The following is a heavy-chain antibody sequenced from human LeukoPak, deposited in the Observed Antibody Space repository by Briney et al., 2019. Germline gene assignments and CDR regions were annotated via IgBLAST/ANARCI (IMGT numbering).Heavy chain of an antibody. CDR2: ISSSSSYI. V-gene: IGHV3-21*01. Sequence: GGSLRLSCAAPGFTFSSYSMNWVRQAPGKGLEWVSSISSSSSYIYYADSVKGRFTTSRDNAKNSLYLQMNSLRAEDTAVYYCARLSQAAAGVDYWGQGTLVTVSS. D-gene: IGHD6-13*01. CDR1: GFTFSSYS. CDR3: ARLSQAAAGVDY. J-gene: IGHJ4*02.